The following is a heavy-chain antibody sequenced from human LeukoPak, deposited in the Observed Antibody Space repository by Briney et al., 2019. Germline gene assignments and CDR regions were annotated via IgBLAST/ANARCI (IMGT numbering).Heavy chain of an antibody. CDR1: GFTFSDFY. D-gene: IGHD2-21*01. V-gene: IGHV3-11*01. Sequence: GGSLRLSCAASGFTFSDFYMSWIRQASGKGLEWVSYISSSGTTIFYADSVKGRFTISRDNAKNSLYMQMNSLRAEDAAVYHCARGRIAGFDYWGQGTLVSVSS. CDR3: ARGRIAGFDY. J-gene: IGHJ4*02. CDR2: ISSSGTTI.